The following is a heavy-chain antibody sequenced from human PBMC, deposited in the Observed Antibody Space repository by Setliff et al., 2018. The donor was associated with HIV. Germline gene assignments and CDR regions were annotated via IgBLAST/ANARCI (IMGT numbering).Heavy chain of an antibody. D-gene: IGHD2-21*02. Sequence: PGGSLRLSCVAFGLTFNWYWMSWVRQVPGKGLEWVSNIKQDGSEKYYVESVKGRFTISRDHAENSLYLQMNNLRAEDTAVYYCAIIRVTGSPYWGQGTLVTVSS. CDR1: GLTFNWYW. CDR2: IKQDGSEK. J-gene: IGHJ4*02. CDR3: AIIRVTGSPY. V-gene: IGHV3-7*03.